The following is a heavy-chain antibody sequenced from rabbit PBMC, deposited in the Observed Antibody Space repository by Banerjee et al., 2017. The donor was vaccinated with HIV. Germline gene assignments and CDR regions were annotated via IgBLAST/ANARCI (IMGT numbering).Heavy chain of an antibody. V-gene: IGHV1S45*01. CDR3: ARDLAGVIGWNFNL. Sequence: LEESGGGLVKPEGSLTLTCKASGFDFSSNAICWVRQAPGKGLEWIGIIYAGSSGSAYYASWVNGRFTISKTSSTTVTLQMTSLTAADTATYFCARDLAGVIGWNFNLWGQGTLVTVS. CDR2: IYAGSSGSA. J-gene: IGHJ4*01. D-gene: IGHD4-1*01. CDR1: GFDFSSNA.